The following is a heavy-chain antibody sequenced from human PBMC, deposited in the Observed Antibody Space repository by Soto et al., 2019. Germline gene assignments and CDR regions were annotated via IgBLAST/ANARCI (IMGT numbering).Heavy chain of an antibody. J-gene: IGHJ5*02. D-gene: IGHD2-15*01. CDR3: VRGGGGGLFDP. V-gene: IGHV3-7*01. CDR1: GFTFSSYW. CDR2: IKQDGSGK. Sequence: GGSLRLSCAASGFTFSSYWMSWVRQAPGKGLEWVANIKQDGSGKYYVDSVKGRFTISRDNAKRSLYLQMMSLTAEDTAIYYCVRGGGGGLFDPWGQGTMVTVSS.